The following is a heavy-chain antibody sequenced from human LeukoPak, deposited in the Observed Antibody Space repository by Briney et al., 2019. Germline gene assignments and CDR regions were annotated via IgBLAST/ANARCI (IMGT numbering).Heavy chain of an antibody. CDR1: GYTFTSYA. D-gene: IGHD6-19*01. J-gene: IGHJ4*02. CDR3: ARDLWGGVSSWSYFDY. V-gene: IGHV1-3*01. Sequence: GASVKVSCKASGYTFTSYAMHWVRQAPGQRLEWMGRINAGNGNTKYSQKFQGRVTITRDTSASTAYMELSSLRSEDTAVYYCARDLWGGVSSWSYFDYWGQGTLVTVSS. CDR2: INAGNGNT.